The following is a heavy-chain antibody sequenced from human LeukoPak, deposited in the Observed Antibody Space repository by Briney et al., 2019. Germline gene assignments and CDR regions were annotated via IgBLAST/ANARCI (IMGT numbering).Heavy chain of an antibody. V-gene: IGHV3-21*01. CDR3: ARGGYCSGGSCPPGYWFDP. CDR1: GFTFSSYS. CDR2: ISSSSSYI. D-gene: IGHD2-15*01. Sequence: PGGSLRLSCAASGFTFSSYSMNWVRQAPGKGLEWVSSISSSSSYICYADSVKGRFTISRDNAKNSLYLQMNSLRAEDTAVYYCARGGYCSGGSCPPGYWFDPWGQGTLVTVSS. J-gene: IGHJ5*02.